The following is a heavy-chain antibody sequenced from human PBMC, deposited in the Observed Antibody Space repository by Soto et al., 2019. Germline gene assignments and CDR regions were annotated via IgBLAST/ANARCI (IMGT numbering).Heavy chain of an antibody. Sequence: EGSLRLFRAASGFIFSSSSLHLVRHACGTGLGWISYISSRRRPINYADAVKGRFTISRDNAKNSLYLQMNSLRDEDTAVYHCGRVNPGNNLYYFNGLDVWGQGT. CDR2: ISSRRRPI. V-gene: IGHV3-48*02. CDR3: GRVNPGNNLYYFNGLDV. J-gene: IGHJ6*02. D-gene: IGHD1-1*01. CDR1: GFIFSSSS.